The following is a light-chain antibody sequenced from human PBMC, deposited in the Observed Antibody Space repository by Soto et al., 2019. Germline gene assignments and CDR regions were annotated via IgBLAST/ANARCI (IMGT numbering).Light chain of an antibody. Sequence: EIVLTQSPATLYVSPGERATLSCRASQSLSSNVAWYQQRPGQAPRLLIYATSSRASDVPARFSGGGSGTEFTLTVSNLQPEDIATYYCQQYEDLPRTFGQGTKVDIK. CDR1: QSLSSN. CDR2: ATS. J-gene: IGKJ1*01. V-gene: IGKV3-15*01. CDR3: QQYEDLPRT.